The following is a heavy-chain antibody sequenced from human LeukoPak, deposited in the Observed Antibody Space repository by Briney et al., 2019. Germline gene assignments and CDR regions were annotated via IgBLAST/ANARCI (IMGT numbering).Heavy chain of an antibody. D-gene: IGHD4-17*01. CDR3: ARENDYALDY. CDR2: ISSGGETI. V-gene: IGHV3-48*03. CDR1: GFTFSSYE. Sequence: GGSLRLSCAASGFTFSSYEMNWVRQAPGKGLEWVSYISSGGETIYYADSVKGRFTISRDNAKNSLYLQMNSLRAEDTAVYYCARENDYALDYWGQGTLVTVSS. J-gene: IGHJ4*02.